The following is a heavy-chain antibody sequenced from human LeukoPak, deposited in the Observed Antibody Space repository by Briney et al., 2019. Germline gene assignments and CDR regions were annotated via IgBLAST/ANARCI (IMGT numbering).Heavy chain of an antibody. CDR3: ARQRDSGFDFDS. D-gene: IGHD5-12*01. J-gene: IGHJ4*02. CDR1: GYSFINYW. V-gene: IGHV5-51*01. CDR2: IYPSDSDT. Sequence: GESLKISCMGSGYSFINYWIGWVPQVPGSGLEWMGVIYPSDSDTRYSPSFQGQVTISADKSIDTAYLQWSSLKASDTAMYYCARQRDSGFDFDSWGQGTLVTVSS.